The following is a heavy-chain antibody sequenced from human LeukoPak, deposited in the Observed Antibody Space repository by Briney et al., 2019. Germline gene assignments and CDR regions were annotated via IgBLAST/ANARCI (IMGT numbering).Heavy chain of an antibody. V-gene: IGHV1-8*02. CDR1: GYTFTSYG. CDR2: MSSNSGDT. J-gene: IGHJ4*02. D-gene: IGHD7-27*01. Sequence: ASVKVSCKASGYTFTSYGISWVRQATGQGPEWMGWMSSNSGDTGYAQNFQGRVTMTRDTSISTAYMELSSLRSEDTAVYYCARGPPNWGYGYWGQGTLVTVSS. CDR3: ARGPPNWGYGY.